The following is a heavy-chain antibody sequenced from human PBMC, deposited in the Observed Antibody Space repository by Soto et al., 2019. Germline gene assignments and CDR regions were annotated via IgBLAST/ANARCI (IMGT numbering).Heavy chain of an antibody. V-gene: IGHV3-30-3*01. J-gene: IGHJ6*02. D-gene: IGHD3-10*01. CDR1: GFTFSSYA. CDR2: ISYDGSNK. CDR3: ARDWCSMVRGICYYYYVMDV. Sequence: PGGSLRLSCAASGFTFSSYAMPWVRQAPGKGLEWVAVISYDGSNKYYADSVKGRFTISRDNSKNTLYLQMNSLRAEDTAVYYCARDWCSMVRGICYYYYVMDVWRQGTTVTVSS.